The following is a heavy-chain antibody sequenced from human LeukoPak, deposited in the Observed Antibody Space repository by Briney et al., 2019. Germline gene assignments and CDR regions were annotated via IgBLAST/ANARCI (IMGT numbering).Heavy chain of an antibody. Sequence: TGGSLRLSCAASGFTVSSNYMSWVRQAPGKGLEWVSVIYSGGSTYYADSVKGRFTISRDNSKNTLYLQMNSLRAEDTAVYYCAREFTYYYGSGTWGQGTMVTVSS. V-gene: IGHV3-53*01. CDR2: IYSGGST. J-gene: IGHJ3*01. D-gene: IGHD3-10*01. CDR1: GFTVSSNY. CDR3: AREFTYYYGSGT.